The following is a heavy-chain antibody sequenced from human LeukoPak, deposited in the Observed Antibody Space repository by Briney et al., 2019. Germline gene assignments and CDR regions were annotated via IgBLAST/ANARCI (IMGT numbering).Heavy chain of an antibody. Sequence: SETLSLTCTVSGGSISSYYWSWIRQPPGKGLEWIGYIYYSGSTNYNPSLKSRVTISVDTSKNQFSLKLSSVTAADTAVYYCAREPYYDSSGADYWGQGTLVTVSS. CDR1: GGSISSYY. V-gene: IGHV4-59*01. CDR3: AREPYYDSSGADY. J-gene: IGHJ4*02. CDR2: IYYSGST. D-gene: IGHD3-22*01.